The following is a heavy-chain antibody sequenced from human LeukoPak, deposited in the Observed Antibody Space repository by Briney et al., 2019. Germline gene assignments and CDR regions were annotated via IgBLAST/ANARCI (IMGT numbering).Heavy chain of an antibody. V-gene: IGHV3-30*02. CDR3: AKDRRYNWNWDAFDI. D-gene: IGHD1-7*01. CDR2: IRYDGSDK. Sequence: GGSLRLSCVASGFTFSSYGMHWVRQAPGKGLEWVAFIRYDGSDKYYADSVKGRFTISRDNSKNTLYVQMNSLRAEDTAVYYCAKDRRYNWNWDAFDIWGQGTMVTVSS. J-gene: IGHJ3*02. CDR1: GFTFSSYG.